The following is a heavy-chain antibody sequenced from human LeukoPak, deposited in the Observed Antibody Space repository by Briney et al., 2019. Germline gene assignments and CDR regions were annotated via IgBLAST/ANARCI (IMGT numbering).Heavy chain of an antibody. CDR2: ISYDGSNK. Sequence: GGSLRLSCAASGFTFSSYGMHWVRQAPGKGLEWVTVISYDGSNKYYADSVKGRFTISRDNSKNTLYLQMNSLRAEDTAVYYCARGLSPSDYWGQGTLVTVSS. V-gene: IGHV3-30*03. CDR3: ARGLSPSDY. J-gene: IGHJ4*02. CDR1: GFTFSSYG.